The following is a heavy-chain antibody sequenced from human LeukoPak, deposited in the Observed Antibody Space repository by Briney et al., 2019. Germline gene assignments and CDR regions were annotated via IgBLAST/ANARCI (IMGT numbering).Heavy chain of an antibody. J-gene: IGHJ4*02. CDR2: ISGSGGST. Sequence: RGSLTPSCAASVAIISSYAMSWVRQAPGKGLGWVSAISGSGGSTYYADSVKGRFTISRDNSKNTLYLQMNSLRAEDTAVYYCAKTKGYSSSWYVLAFDYWGQGTLVTVSS. CDR1: VAIISSYA. CDR3: AKTKGYSSSWYVLAFDY. V-gene: IGHV3-23*01. D-gene: IGHD6-13*01.